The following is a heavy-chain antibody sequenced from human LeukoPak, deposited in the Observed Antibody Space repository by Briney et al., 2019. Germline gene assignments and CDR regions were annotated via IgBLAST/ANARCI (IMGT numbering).Heavy chain of an antibody. D-gene: IGHD3-16*01. CDR1: GFTISDYY. CDR3: TRDLRGGGYSYY. Sequence: GGSLRLSCAASGFTISDYYMSWIRQAPGKGLEWVSYISSSSSYTNYADSVKGRFTISGDNAKNSLYLQMNSLRAEDTAVYYCTRDLRGGGYSYYCGEGNL. V-gene: IGHV3-11*06. CDR2: ISSSSSYT. J-gene: IGHJ4*02.